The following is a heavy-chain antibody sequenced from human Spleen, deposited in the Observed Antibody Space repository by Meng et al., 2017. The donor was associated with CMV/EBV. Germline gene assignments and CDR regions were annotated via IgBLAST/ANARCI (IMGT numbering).Heavy chain of an antibody. V-gene: IGHV2-5*01. Sequence: FSRSTSGVGVGWIRQPPGKALEWLALIYWNDDKRYSPSLKSRLTITKDTSKNQVVLTMTNMDPVDTATYYCARVLYDSSGYYLFDYWGQGTLVTVSS. D-gene: IGHD3-22*01. J-gene: IGHJ4*02. CDR2: IYWNDDK. CDR1: FSRSTSGVG. CDR3: ARVLYDSSGYYLFDY.